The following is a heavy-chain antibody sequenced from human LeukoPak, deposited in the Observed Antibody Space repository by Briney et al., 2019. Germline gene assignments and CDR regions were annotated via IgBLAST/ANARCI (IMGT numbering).Heavy chain of an antibody. D-gene: IGHD2-2*02. J-gene: IGHJ6*03. CDR1: GYTSTSYY. V-gene: IGHV1-46*03. CDR3: ARADGYCSSTSCYTTYYMDV. Sequence: ASGRVSCKASGYTSTSYYMHWVRQAPGQGLEWMGIINPSGGSTSYAQKFQGRVTMTRDTSTSTAYMELSSLRSEDTAVYYCARADGYCSSTSCYTTYYMDVWGKGTTVTVSS. CDR2: INPSGGST.